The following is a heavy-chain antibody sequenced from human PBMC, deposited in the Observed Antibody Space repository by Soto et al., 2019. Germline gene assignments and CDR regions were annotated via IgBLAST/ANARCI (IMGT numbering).Heavy chain of an antibody. D-gene: IGHD3-16*02. CDR3: AKALGELSPESFDY. CDR2: ISYDGNNK. Sequence: QVQLVESGGGVVQPGESLRLSCAASGFTFSSYGMHWVRQAQGKGLEWVTFISYDGNNKYYADSVKGRVTVSRDNSKNTQDLQMNSLRAEDTAVYFCAKALGELSPESFDYWGRGTLVTVSS. CDR1: GFTFSSYG. V-gene: IGHV3-30*18. J-gene: IGHJ4*02.